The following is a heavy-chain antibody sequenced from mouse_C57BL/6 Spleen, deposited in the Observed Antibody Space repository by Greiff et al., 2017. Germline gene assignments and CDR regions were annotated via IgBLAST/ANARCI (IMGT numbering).Heavy chain of an antibody. CDR3: ARHPPSPFDY. J-gene: IGHJ2*01. CDR2: ISSGGSYT. Sequence: EVHLVESGGDLVKPGGSLKLSCAASGFTFSSYGMSWVRQTPDKRLEWVATISSGGSYTYYPDSVKGRFTISRDNAKNTLYLQMSSLKSEDTAMYYCARHPPSPFDYWGQGTTLTVSS. CDR1: GFTFSSYG. V-gene: IGHV5-6*01.